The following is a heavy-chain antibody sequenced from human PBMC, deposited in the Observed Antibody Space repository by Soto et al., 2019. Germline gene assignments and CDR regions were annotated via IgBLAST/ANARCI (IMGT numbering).Heavy chain of an antibody. D-gene: IGHD1-26*01. V-gene: IGHV3-49*03. Sequence: GGSLRLSCTASGFTFGDYAMSWFRQAPGKGLEWVGFIRSKAYGGTTEYAASAKGRFTISRDDSKSIAYLQMNSLKTEDTAVYFCTRDWTVGANHAFDIWGQGTMVTVSS. J-gene: IGHJ3*02. CDR3: TRDWTVGANHAFDI. CDR1: GFTFGDYA. CDR2: IRSKAYGGTT.